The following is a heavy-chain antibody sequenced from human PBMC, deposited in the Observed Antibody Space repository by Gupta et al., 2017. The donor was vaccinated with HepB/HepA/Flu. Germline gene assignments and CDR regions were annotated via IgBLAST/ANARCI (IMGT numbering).Heavy chain of an antibody. V-gene: IGHV4-39*01. CDR3: ARQSDRDRDDVWKDYMDV. Sequence: QLQLQESGPGLAKPSETLSLTCTVSGGSINSTSYYWGWIRKPPGKGLEWIGSIYYSGNTYYNPSLKSRVIIYVDTPKNQFSLKLSSVTAADTAVYYCARQSDRDRDDVWKDYMDVWGKGTTVTVSS. CDR1: GGSINSTSYY. J-gene: IGHJ6*03. CDR2: IYYSGNT. D-gene: IGHD3-3*01.